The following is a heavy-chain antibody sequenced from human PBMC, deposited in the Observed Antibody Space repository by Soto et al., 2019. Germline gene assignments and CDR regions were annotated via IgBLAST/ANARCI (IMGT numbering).Heavy chain of an antibody. CDR2: ISSSGSTI. Sequence: EVQLVESGGGLVQPGGSLRLSCAASGFTFSSYEMNWVRQAPGKGLEWVSYISSSGSTIYYADSVKGRFTISRDNAKNSLYLQMNSLRAEDTDVYYCARGGASSDFDPWGQGTLVTVSS. J-gene: IGHJ5*02. D-gene: IGHD2-2*01. CDR1: GFTFSSYE. V-gene: IGHV3-48*03. CDR3: ARGGASSDFDP.